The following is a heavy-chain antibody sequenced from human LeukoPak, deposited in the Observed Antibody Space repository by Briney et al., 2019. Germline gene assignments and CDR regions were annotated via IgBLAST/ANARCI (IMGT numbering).Heavy chain of an antibody. D-gene: IGHD3-9*01. V-gene: IGHV4-59*01. CDR3: ATQTHYDILTGHYYFDY. J-gene: IGHJ4*02. CDR2: IYYSGST. CDR1: GGSISSYY. Sequence: SETLSLTCTVSGGSISSYYWSWIRQPPGKGLEWIGYIYYSGSTNYNPSLKSRVTISVDTSKNQFSLKLSSVTAADTAVYYCATQTHYDILTGHYYFDYWGQGTLVTVSS.